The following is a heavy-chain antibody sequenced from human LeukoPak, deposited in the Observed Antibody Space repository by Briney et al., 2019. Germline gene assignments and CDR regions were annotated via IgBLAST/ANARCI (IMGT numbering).Heavy chain of an antibody. CDR1: GFSFSSFW. D-gene: IGHD2-2*01. J-gene: IGHJ4*02. Sequence: GGSLRISCEASGFSFSSFWMSWVRQAPGKGPEWVAHIKENGNEQYYAESVKGRFTISRDNVKNTVYLQMNNLRAEDTAVYYCVSFYETYWGRGTLVTVSS. CDR2: IKENGNEQ. CDR3: VSFYETY. V-gene: IGHV3-7*01.